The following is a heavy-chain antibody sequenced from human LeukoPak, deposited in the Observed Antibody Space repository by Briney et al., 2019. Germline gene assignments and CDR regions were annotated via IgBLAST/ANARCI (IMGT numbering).Heavy chain of an antibody. J-gene: IGHJ4*02. Sequence: GGSLRLSCAVSGFTVSSNYMSWVRQAPGKGLQWVSTIFRDGSRYYEESVRGRFSISRDDSKNILSLQMTNLRAEDTAVYYCARDFYDFWGGYWVWGQGTLVTVSS. CDR2: IFRDGSR. CDR1: GFTVSSNY. CDR3: ARDFYDFWGGYWV. V-gene: IGHV3-53*01. D-gene: IGHD3-3*01.